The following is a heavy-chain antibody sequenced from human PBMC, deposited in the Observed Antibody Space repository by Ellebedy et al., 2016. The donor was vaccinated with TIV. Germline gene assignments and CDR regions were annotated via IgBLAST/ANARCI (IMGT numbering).Heavy chain of an antibody. V-gene: IGHV3-9*01. D-gene: IGHD5-12*01. CDR2: NSWNSGSI. Sequence: GGSLRLSXAASGFTFDDYAMHWVRQAPGKGLEWVSGNSWNSGSIGYADSVKGRFTISRDNAKNSLYLQMNSLRAEDTALYYCAKDRGYDYVLAPYGMDVWGQGTTVTVSS. CDR1: GFTFDDYA. CDR3: AKDRGYDYVLAPYGMDV. J-gene: IGHJ6*02.